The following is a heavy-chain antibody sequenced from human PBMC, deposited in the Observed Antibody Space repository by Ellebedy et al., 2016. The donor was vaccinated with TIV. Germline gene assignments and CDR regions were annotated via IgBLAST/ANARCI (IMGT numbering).Heavy chain of an antibody. CDR2: LSYSGST. CDR3: SRHEYYYGSGTYYNWWYLDY. V-gene: IGHV4-39*01. J-gene: IGHJ4*02. CDR1: GGSISSSSYY. D-gene: IGHD3-10*01. Sequence: MPSETLSLTCTVSGGSISSSSYYWGLIRQPPGKGLEWIGSLSYSGSTYHHPSLNSRVTISVDTSKNQFSLKLNSVTAADTAVYYCSRHEYYYGSGTYYNWWYLDYWGQGTPVTVSS.